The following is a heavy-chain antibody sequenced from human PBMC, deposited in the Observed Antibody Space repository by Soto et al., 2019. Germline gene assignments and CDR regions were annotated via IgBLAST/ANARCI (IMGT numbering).Heavy chain of an antibody. D-gene: IGHD4-17*01. V-gene: IGHV1-46*03. CDR1: GYTFTSYY. CDR2: INPSGGST. J-gene: IGHJ6*03. CDR3: ARDYDDYIVIPYYYYYMDV. Sequence: GASVKVSCKASGYTFTSYYMHWVRQAPGQGLEWTGIINPSGGSTSYAQKFQGRVTMTRDTSTSTVYMELSSLRSEDTAVYYCARDYDDYIVIPYYYYYMDVWGKGTTVTVSS.